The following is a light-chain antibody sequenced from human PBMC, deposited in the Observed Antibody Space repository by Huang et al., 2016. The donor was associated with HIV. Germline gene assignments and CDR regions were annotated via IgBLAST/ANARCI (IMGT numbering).Light chain of an antibody. CDR2: GAS. V-gene: IGKV3-11*01. J-gene: IGKJ4*01. Sequence: IVFTQSPASLSLSPGERATLSCRASQRVSHYLAWYQHKPGEPPRLLIYGASRRATAIPARFNGTGSGTDFTLTISSLETEDSAVYYCQESDTGPRLTLGGGTKVEIK. CDR3: QESDTGPRLT. CDR1: QRVSHY.